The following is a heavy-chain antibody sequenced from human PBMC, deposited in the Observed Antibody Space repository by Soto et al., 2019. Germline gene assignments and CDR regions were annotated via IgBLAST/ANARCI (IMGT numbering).Heavy chain of an antibody. Sequence: RGESLKISCKGSGYSFTSYWIGWVRQMPGKGLEWMGIIYPGDSDTRYSPSFQGQVTISADKSISTAYLQWSSLKASDTAMYYCARAYYYDSSGSHGGFDYWGQGTLVTAPQ. V-gene: IGHV5-51*01. CDR2: IYPGDSDT. J-gene: IGHJ4*02. CDR3: ARAYYYDSSGSHGGFDY. D-gene: IGHD3-22*01. CDR1: GYSFTSYW.